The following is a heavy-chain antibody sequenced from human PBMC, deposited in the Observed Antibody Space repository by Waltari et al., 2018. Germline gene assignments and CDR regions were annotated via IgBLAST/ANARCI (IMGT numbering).Heavy chain of an antibody. CDR1: GYSISSGYY. Sequence: QVQLQESGPGLVKPSETLSLTCAVSGYSISSGYYWGWIRQPPGKGLEWIGSIYHSGSTYYNPSLKSRVTISVDTSKNQFSLKLSSVTAADTAVYYCASHIAVAGALDYWGQGTLVTVSS. CDR2: IYHSGST. D-gene: IGHD6-19*01. CDR3: ASHIAVAGALDY. J-gene: IGHJ4*02. V-gene: IGHV4-38-2*01.